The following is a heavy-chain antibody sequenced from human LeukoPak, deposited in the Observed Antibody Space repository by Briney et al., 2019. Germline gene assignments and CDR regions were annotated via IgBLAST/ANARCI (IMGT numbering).Heavy chain of an antibody. Sequence: GGSLRLSCAASGFTFSSYWMSWVRQAPGKGLEWVSATSGSGGSTYYADSVKGRLTISRDNSKNTLYLQMNSLRAEDTAVYYCARVGGTMIVVGTYFDYWGQGTLVTVSS. CDR3: ARVGGTMIVVGTYFDY. J-gene: IGHJ4*02. CDR1: GFTFSSYW. V-gene: IGHV3-23*01. D-gene: IGHD3-22*01. CDR2: TSGSGGST.